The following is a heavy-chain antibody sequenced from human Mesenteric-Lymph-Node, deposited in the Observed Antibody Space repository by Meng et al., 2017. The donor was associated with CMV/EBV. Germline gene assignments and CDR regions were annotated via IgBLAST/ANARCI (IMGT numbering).Heavy chain of an antibody. V-gene: IGHV3-30*02. CDR1: GFTFNSYG. D-gene: IGHD3-16*01. CDR2: MRFDGSDK. J-gene: IGHJ5*02. Sequence: GESLKISCAASGFTFNSYGIHWVRQAPGKGLEWVAFMRFDGSDKYYADSVKGRFTLSRDNSRNTLYLQMNSLRAEDTAMYYCAKDNADEKIGVWGKKNWFDPWGQGTLVTVSS. CDR3: AKDNADEKIGVWGKKNWFDP.